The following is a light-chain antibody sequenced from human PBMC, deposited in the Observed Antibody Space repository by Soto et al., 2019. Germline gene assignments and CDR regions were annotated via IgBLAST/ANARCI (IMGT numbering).Light chain of an antibody. CDR1: QTVTNTY. CDR3: QQYGTFPPT. CDR2: GAS. Sequence: EIVLTQSPGTLSLSPGERATLSCRASQTVTNTYLAWYQQKSGQAPNFLIYGASNRATGIPDRFSGSGSGTDFTLTISRLEPEDCAVYYCQQYGTFPPTFGGGTKVEI. V-gene: IGKV3-20*01. J-gene: IGKJ4*01.